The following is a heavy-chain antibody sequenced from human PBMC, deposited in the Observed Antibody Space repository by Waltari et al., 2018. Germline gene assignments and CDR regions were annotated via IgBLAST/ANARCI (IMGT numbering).Heavy chain of an antibody. V-gene: IGHV4-59*08. J-gene: IGHJ4*02. D-gene: IGHD6-6*01. CDR3: ARQGPYSSSSLTGFDY. Sequence: SRVTISVDTSKNQFSLKLSSVTAADTAVYYCARQGPYSSSSLTGFDYWGQGTLVTVSS.